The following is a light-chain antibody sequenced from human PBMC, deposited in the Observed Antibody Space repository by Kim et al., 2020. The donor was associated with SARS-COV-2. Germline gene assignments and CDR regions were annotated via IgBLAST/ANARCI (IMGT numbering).Light chain of an antibody. Sequence: LSPGERATLSCRASQSVSSSYLAWYQQKPGQSPRLLIYGASSRATGIPDRFSGSGSGTDFTLTISRLEPEDFAVYYCQQYGSSPQTFGQGTKLEI. CDR1: QSVSSSY. V-gene: IGKV3-20*01. CDR2: GAS. J-gene: IGKJ2*01. CDR3: QQYGSSPQT.